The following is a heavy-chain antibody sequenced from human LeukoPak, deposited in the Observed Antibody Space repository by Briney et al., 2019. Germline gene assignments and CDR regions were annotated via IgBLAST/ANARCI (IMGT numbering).Heavy chain of an antibody. Sequence: SQTLSLTCAVSGGSISSGGYSWSWTRQPPGKGLEWIGYIYHSGSTYYNPSLKSRVTISVDRSKNQFSLKLSSVTAADTAVYYCARSDGYDFWSGYSLLRFDYWGQGTLVTVSS. V-gene: IGHV4-30-2*01. CDR1: GGSISSGGYS. CDR2: IYHSGST. J-gene: IGHJ4*02. D-gene: IGHD3-3*01. CDR3: ARSDGYDFWSGYSLLRFDY.